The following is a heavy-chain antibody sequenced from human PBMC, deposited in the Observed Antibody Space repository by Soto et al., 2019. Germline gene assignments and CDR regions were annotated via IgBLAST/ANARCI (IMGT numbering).Heavy chain of an antibody. CDR2: ISFEGSNQ. V-gene: IGHV3-30-3*01. CDR3: AYDTSGYIDL. Sequence: QVQLVESGGGVVQPGRSLRLSCAASGFTFSEYALHWVRQAPGKGLEWVAGISFEGSNQFYADSVKGRFMISRDNSKNTVYLLMTSLRPVDTAIYYCAYDTSGYIDLWGQGTLVTVSP. J-gene: IGHJ4*02. D-gene: IGHD3-22*01. CDR1: GFTFSEYA.